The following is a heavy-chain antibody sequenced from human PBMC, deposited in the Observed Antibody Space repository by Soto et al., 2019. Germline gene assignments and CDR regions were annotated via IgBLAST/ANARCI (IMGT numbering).Heavy chain of an antibody. Sequence: SLKVSCKASGGTFSSYAISWVRQAPGQGLEWMGGIIPIFGTANYAQKFQGRVTITADKSTSTAYMELSSLRSEDTAVYYCARDFVRGSIAVAGTDYWGQGTLVTVSS. CDR2: IIPIFGTA. D-gene: IGHD6-19*01. CDR3: ARDFVRGSIAVAGTDY. CDR1: GGTFSSYA. V-gene: IGHV1-69*06. J-gene: IGHJ4*02.